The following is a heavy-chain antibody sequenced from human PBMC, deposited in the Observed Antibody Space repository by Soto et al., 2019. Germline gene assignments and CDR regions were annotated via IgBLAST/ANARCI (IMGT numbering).Heavy chain of an antibody. CDR2: ISYSGTT. V-gene: IGHV4-31*03. CDR1: GGSIRSGGYY. J-gene: IGHJ4*02. D-gene: IGHD6-13*01. Sequence: QVRLRESGPGLVTPSQTLSLTCTVSGGSIRSGGYYWSWIRQHPGKGLEWIGYISYSGTTYYNPSFESRVTISADTSKNQFSVKLTSVTAADTAVYYCARRIPIAGLFDYWGQGTLVTVSS. CDR3: ARRIPIAGLFDY.